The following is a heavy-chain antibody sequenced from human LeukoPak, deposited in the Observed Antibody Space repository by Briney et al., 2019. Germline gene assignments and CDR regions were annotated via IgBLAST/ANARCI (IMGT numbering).Heavy chain of an antibody. J-gene: IGHJ4*02. CDR2: ISAYNGNT. V-gene: IGHV1-18*01. Sequence: ASVKVSCKASGYTFTSYGISWVRQAPGQGLERMGWISAYNGNTNYAQKLQGRVTMTTDTSTSTAYMELRSLRSDDTAVYYCARDRGHIVVVPAAIFDTDYWGQGTLVTVSS. CDR1: GYTFTSYG. D-gene: IGHD2-2*01. CDR3: ARDRGHIVVVPAAIFDTDY.